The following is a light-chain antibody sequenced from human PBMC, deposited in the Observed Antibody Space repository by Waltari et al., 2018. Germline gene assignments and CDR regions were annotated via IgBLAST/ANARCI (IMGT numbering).Light chain of an antibody. J-gene: IGKJ1*01. CDR1: QSVRSSY. CDR3: QQYGTSTGT. CDR2: GAS. Sequence: EIVLTQSPGTLSVSPGERATLSCRASQSVRSSYLAWYQQKPGQAPRLLIYGASSRAIRAPDRFSGSGSGTDFTLSISRLEPEDSAVYYCQQYGTSTGTFGQGTKVGIK. V-gene: IGKV3-20*01.